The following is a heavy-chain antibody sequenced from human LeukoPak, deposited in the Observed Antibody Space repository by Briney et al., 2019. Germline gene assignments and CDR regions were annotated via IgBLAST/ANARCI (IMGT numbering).Heavy chain of an antibody. V-gene: IGHV1-69*06. CDR1: GGTFSSYA. Sequence: ASVKVSCKASGGTFSSYAISWVRQAPGQGLEWMGGIIPIFGTANYAQKFQGRVTITADKSASTAYMELSSLRSEDAAVYYCARDEFGVDYWGQGTLVTVSS. CDR2: IIPIFGTA. CDR3: ARDEFGVDY. D-gene: IGHD3-10*01. J-gene: IGHJ4*02.